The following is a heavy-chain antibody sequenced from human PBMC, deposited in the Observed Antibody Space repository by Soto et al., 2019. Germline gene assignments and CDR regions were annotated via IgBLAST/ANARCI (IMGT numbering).Heavy chain of an antibody. V-gene: IGHV3-30*18. CDR1: GFTFSSYG. CDR3: AKMGPLQVVVVIPPPYYYYGMDV. D-gene: IGHD3-22*01. J-gene: IGHJ6*02. CDR2: ISYDGSNK. Sequence: QVQLVESGGGVVQPGRSLRLSCAASGFTFSSYGMHWVRQAPGKGLEWVAVISYDGSNKYYADSVKGRFTISRDNSKNTLYLQMNSLRAGDTAVYYCAKMGPLQVVVVIPPPYYYYGMDVWGQGTTVTVSS.